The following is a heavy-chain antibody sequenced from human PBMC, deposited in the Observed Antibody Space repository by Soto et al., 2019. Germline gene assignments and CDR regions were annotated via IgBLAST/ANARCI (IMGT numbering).Heavy chain of an antibody. CDR3: ARTLFRTTVVTPSGS. J-gene: IGHJ5*02. V-gene: IGHV3-30-3*01. CDR2: ISYEGSNK. D-gene: IGHD2-21*02. Sequence: QVQLVESGGGVVQPGRSLRLSCAASGFTFNIYAIHWVRQAPGKGLEWVAVISYEGSNKYYADSVKGRVTISRDNSKNTVDLQMSSLRAEDTAMYYCARTLFRTTVVTPSGSWGQGTLVTVSS. CDR1: GFTFNIYA.